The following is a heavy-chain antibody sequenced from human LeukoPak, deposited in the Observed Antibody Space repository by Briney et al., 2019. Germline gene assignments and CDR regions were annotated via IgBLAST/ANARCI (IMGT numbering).Heavy chain of an antibody. CDR1: NGSINSYY. D-gene: IGHD5-24*01. V-gene: IGHV4-59*08. CDR2: IYYSGST. J-gene: IGHJ4*02. Sequence: PSETLSLTCTVSNGSINSYYWSWIRQPPGKGLEWIGYIYYSGSTNYNPSLKSRVTISVDTSKNQFSLKLSSVTAADTAVYYCARGRSGWLQFHYPFDYWGQGTLVTVSS. CDR3: ARGRSGWLQFHYPFDY.